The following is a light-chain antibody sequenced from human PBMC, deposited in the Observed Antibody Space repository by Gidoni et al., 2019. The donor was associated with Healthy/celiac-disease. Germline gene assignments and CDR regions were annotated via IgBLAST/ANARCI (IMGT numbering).Light chain of an antibody. V-gene: IGKV3-15*01. CDR2: GAS. Sequence: ELVMTQSPATLSVSPGERATLSCRASQSVSSNLAWYQQKPGQAPRLLIYGASTRATGIPARFSGSGSGTEFTLTISSLQSEDFAVYYCQQYNNWLPVTFXQXTKVEIK. J-gene: IGKJ1*01. CDR3: QQYNNWLPVT. CDR1: QSVSSN.